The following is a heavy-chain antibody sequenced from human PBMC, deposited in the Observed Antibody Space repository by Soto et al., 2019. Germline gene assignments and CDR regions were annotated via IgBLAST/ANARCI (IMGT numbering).Heavy chain of an antibody. CDR1: GFTFSGYA. Sequence: QVQLVESGGGVAQPGRSLRVSCAASGFTFSGYAMHWVRQAPGKGLEWVAIIGYDGSLESYAESVKGRFTISRDNSNNKLFLLMNSLRPEDTAVYYCAREHYDSSGYYRIDSWGQGTLVTVSS. CDR2: IGYDGSLE. CDR3: AREHYDSSGYYRIDS. J-gene: IGHJ4*02. D-gene: IGHD3-22*01. V-gene: IGHV3-30-3*01.